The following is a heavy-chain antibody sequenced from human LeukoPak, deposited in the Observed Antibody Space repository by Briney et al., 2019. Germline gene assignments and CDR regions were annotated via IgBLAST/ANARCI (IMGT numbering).Heavy chain of an antibody. Sequence: SETLSLTCTVSGGSLSSGDYYWSWIRQPPGKGLEWIGYIFYSGSTSYNPSLKSRVTVSVDTSKNQFSLKLNSVTAADTAVYFCAREGNRIAAPGFDYWGQGTLVTVSS. V-gene: IGHV4-30-4*01. CDR3: AREGNRIAAPGFDY. D-gene: IGHD6-13*01. CDR1: GGSLSSGDYY. CDR2: IFYSGST. J-gene: IGHJ4*02.